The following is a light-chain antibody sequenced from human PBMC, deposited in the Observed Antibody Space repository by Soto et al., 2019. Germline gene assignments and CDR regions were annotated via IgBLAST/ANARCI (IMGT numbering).Light chain of an antibody. V-gene: IGKV3-11*01. J-gene: IGKJ2*01. CDR2: DAS. CDR1: QSVSSY. Sequence: EIVLTQSPATLSLSPGERATLSCRASQSVSSYLAWYQQKPGQAPRLLIYDASNRATGIPARFSGSGSGTDFTLTSSSLEPEDFAVYYCQQRSNWPLMYTFGQGTKLEIK. CDR3: QQRSNWPLMYT.